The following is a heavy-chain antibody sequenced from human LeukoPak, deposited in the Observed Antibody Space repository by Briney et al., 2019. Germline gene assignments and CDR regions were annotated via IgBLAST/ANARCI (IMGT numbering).Heavy chain of an antibody. J-gene: IGHJ6*04. D-gene: IGHD3-10*02. CDR1: GFTFSNYE. CDR3: AELGITMIGGV. CDR2: ISSSGSTI. V-gene: IGHV3-48*03. Sequence: GGSLRLSCTASGFTFSNYEMNWVRQAPGKGLEWVSYISSSGSTIYYADSVKGRFTISRDNAKNSLYLQMNSLRAEDTAVYYCAELGITMIGGVWGKGTTVTVSS.